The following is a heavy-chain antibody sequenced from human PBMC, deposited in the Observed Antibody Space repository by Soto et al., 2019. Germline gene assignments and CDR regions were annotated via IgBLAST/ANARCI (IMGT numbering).Heavy chain of an antibody. V-gene: IGHV1-18*01. CDR2: ISGYDGNT. J-gene: IGHJ4*01. CDR3: EREKWFGQTPFDS. Sequence: QVQLVQSGAEVKKSGASVKVSCKASGFTLNDFGVSWVRQAPGQGLEWMGWISGYDGNTNFAQKYEGRVTMTIDSSTSTAYMELRNLRSDYTAMYYCEREKWFGQTPFDSWGHGTLVTVSS. CDR1: GFTLNDFG. D-gene: IGHD3-10*01.